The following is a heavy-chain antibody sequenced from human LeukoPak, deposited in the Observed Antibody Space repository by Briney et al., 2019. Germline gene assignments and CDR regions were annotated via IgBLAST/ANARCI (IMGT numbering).Heavy chain of an antibody. J-gene: IGHJ4*02. V-gene: IGHV4-4*02. CDR3: TREGGAFSPFGF. CDR2: VHLSGAT. Sequence: SETLSLTCAVSGGSITTTNWWSWVRQPPGKGLEWIGEVHLSGATNYNPSLESRVSMSIDKSKNHLSMEVTSVTAADTAIYYCTREGGAFSPFGFWGQGTLLTVSS. D-gene: IGHD1-26*01. CDR1: GGSITTTNW.